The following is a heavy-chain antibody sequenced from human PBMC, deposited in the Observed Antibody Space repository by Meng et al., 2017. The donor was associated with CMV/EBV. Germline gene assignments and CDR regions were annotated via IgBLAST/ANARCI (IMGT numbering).Heavy chain of an antibody. CDR3: ARGRVSDCSSTSCYRGAHYYYYGMDV. CDR1: GYTFTGYY. V-gene: IGHV1-2*02. J-gene: IGHJ6*02. CDR2: INPNSGGT. D-gene: IGHD2-2*01. Sequence: ASVKVSCKASGYTFTGYYMHWVRQAPGQGLEWMGWINPNSGGTNYAQKFQGRVTMTRNTSISTAYMELSSLRSEDTAVYYCARGRVSDCSSTSCYRGAHYYYYGMDVWGQGTTVTVSS.